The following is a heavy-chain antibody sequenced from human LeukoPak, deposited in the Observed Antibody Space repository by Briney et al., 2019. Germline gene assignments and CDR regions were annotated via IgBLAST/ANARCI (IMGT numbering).Heavy chain of an antibody. J-gene: IGHJ4*02. V-gene: IGHV4-4*07. CDR2: IHPTGST. D-gene: IGHD3-22*01. CDR1: GGSLGTFY. CDR3: SRAHSGFYLDA. Sequence: SETLSLTCTVSGGSLGTFYWSWIRQSAGKGLEYIGRIHPTGSTNYKPSLKSRLTMSIDTSMNQFSMTLQFVTAADTAVYFCSRAHSGFYLDAWGQGTLVTVSS.